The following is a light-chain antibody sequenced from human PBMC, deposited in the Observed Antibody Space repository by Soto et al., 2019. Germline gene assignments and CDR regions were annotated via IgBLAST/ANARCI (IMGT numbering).Light chain of an antibody. CDR3: QQRSSWPPFT. Sequence: PGERATLACRSSQSVSRYFAWYQQKPGQALGLLIYDASKRSTGIPARFSGSGSGTDFTLTISSLEPEDFAVYYCQQRSSWPPFTFGQGTRLESK. J-gene: IGKJ5*01. CDR1: QSVSRY. V-gene: IGKV3-11*01. CDR2: DAS.